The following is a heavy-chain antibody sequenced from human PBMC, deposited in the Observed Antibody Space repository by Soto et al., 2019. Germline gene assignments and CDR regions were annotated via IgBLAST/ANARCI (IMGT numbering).Heavy chain of an antibody. CDR1: GYTFTSYY. J-gene: IGHJ5*02. D-gene: IGHD2-15*01. Sequence: ASGKVSCKASGYTFTSYYRHWVRPAPGQGLEWMGIINPSGGSTSYAQKFQGRVTMTRDTSTSTVYMELSSLRSEDTAVYYCARAGGSGGNIHPFDPWGQGTLVTVSS. CDR2: INPSGGST. CDR3: ARAGGSGGNIHPFDP. V-gene: IGHV1-46*01.